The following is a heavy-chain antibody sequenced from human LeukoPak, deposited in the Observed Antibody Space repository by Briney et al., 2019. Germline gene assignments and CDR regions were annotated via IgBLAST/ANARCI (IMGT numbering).Heavy chain of an antibody. Sequence: PGGSLRLSCAASGFIFTNYFMSWVRQAPGKGLEWVAVISYDGSNKYYADSVKGRFTISRDNSKNTVYLQMNSLRADDTAVYYCARDFTPEWFDIHWGQGTLVTVS. CDR3: ARDFTPEWFDIH. J-gene: IGHJ4*02. CDR2: ISYDGSNK. CDR1: GFIFTNYF. V-gene: IGHV3-30*03. D-gene: IGHD3-3*01.